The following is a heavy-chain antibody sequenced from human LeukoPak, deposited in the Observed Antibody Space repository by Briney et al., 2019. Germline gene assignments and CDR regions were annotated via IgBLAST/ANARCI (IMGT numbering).Heavy chain of an antibody. D-gene: IGHD1-26*01. J-gene: IGHJ5*02. V-gene: IGHV3-7*03. CDR2: IKQDGSRK. CDR1: GFTFSSHW. Sequence: GGSLRLSCVASGFTFSSHWMSWVRQAPGKGLEWVANIKQDGSRKYYVDSVKGRFTIPRDNAKNSMDLQMSSLRAEDTAVYYCARGGSYLYTWGQGTLVTVSS. CDR3: ARGGSYLYT.